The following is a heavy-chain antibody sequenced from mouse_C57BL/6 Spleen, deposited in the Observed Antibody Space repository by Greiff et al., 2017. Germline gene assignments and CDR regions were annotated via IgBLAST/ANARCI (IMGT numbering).Heavy chain of an antibody. D-gene: IGHD2-4*01. J-gene: IGHJ2*01. Sequence: VQLQQPGAELVKPGASVKLSCKASGYTFTSYWMHWVKQRPGQGLEWIGMIHPNSGSTNYNEKFKSKATMTVDKSSSTAYMQLSSLTSEDSAVYYCARTGDYDFDYWGQGTTLTVSS. CDR3: ARTGDYDFDY. CDR2: IHPNSGST. CDR1: GYTFTSYW. V-gene: IGHV1-64*01.